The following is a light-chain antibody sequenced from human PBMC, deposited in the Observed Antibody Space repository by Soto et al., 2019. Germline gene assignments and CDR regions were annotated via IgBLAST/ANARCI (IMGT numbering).Light chain of an antibody. J-gene: IGKJ1*01. Sequence: EIVLTQSPGTLSLSPGERATLSCRASQRVSSSYLAWYQQKPGQAPRLLIYGASSRATGIPDRFSGSGSGTDFTLTISRLEPEDCAVYYCQQYGSSSGTFGQGTKGEIK. CDR1: QRVSSSY. CDR3: QQYGSSSGT. CDR2: GAS. V-gene: IGKV3-20*01.